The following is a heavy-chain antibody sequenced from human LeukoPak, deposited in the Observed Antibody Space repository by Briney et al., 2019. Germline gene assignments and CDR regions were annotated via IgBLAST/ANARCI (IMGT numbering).Heavy chain of an antibody. CDR2: ISYDGSNT. CDR3: AKDPFSCRSSGCHGIDY. D-gene: IGHD6-19*01. V-gene: IGHV3-30*18. Sequence: SGGSLRLSCAAYGFTFSSYGMHWVRQAPGKGLEWVAVISYDGSNTYYADSVKGRFTISRDNPKNTLYLQMNSLRAEDTALYYCAKDPFSCRSSGCHGIDYWGQGTLVTVSS. CDR1: GFTFSSYG. J-gene: IGHJ4*02.